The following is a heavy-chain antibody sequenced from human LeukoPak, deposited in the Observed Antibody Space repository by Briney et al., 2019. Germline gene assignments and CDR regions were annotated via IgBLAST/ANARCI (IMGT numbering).Heavy chain of an antibody. CDR1: GYTFSSYS. CDR2: INPSGGST. D-gene: IGHD3-22*01. Sequence: ASVKVSCKASGYTFSSYSVHWVRQAPGQGLDWMGIINPSGGSTSYAQKFQGRVIMTRDTSTSTAYMQLSSLRSEDTAVYYCARDGLSSGYYSGPFDYWGQGTLVTVSS. J-gene: IGHJ4*02. V-gene: IGHV1-46*01. CDR3: ARDGLSSGYYSGPFDY.